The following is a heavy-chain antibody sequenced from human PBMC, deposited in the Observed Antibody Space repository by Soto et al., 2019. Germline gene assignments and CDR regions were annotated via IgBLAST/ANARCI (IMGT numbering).Heavy chain of an antibody. J-gene: IGHJ5*02. CDR2: IYYSGST. Sequence: QVQLQESGPGLVKPSQTLSLTCTVSGGSISSGDYYWSWIRQPPGKGLEWIGYIYYSGSTYYNPSLNSRVTISVDTSKNQFSLRLSSVTAADTAVYYCASRRSRGRALLFDPWGQGTLVTVSS. CDR1: GGSISSGDYY. V-gene: IGHV4-30-4*01. CDR3: ASRRSRGRALLFDP. D-gene: IGHD1-26*01.